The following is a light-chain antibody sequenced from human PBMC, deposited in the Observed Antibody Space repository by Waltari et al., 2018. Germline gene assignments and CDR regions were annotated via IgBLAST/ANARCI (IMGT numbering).Light chain of an antibody. V-gene: IGKV3-15*01. J-gene: IGKJ4*01. CDR2: DAS. CDR1: QTVSSN. CDR3: QQYNDWPLT. Sequence: EIVMTQSPATLSVSPGERATPSCRASQTVSSNLAWYLQKPGQAPRLLIYDASTRATGIPARFSGSGSGTEFALTISNLQSEDFAVYYCQQYNDWPLTFGGGTTVEIK.